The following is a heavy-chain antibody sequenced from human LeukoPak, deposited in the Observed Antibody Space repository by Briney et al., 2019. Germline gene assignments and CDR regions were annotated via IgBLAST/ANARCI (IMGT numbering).Heavy chain of an antibody. Sequence: PSETLSLTCTVSGGSISSYYWSWIRQPAGKGLEWIGRVYTSGSTNYNPSLKSRVTMSVDTSKNQFSLKLSSVTAADTAVYYCARTAGVTRSNYYYYMDVWGKGTTVTISS. D-gene: IGHD2-21*02. V-gene: IGHV4-4*07. CDR2: VYTSGST. J-gene: IGHJ6*03. CDR3: ARTAGVTRSNYYYYMDV. CDR1: GGSISSYY.